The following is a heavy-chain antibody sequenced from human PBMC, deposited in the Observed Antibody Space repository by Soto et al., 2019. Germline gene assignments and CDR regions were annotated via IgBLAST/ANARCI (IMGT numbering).Heavy chain of an antibody. CDR3: AREHPYYYYGMDV. CDR1: GFTFSSYD. Sequence: EVQLVESGGGLVQPGGSLRLSCAASGFTFSSYDMHWVRQATGKGLEWVSAIGTAGDTYYPGSVKGRFTISRENAKNSLYLQMNSLRAGDTAVYYCAREHPYYYYGMDVWGQGTTVTVSS. V-gene: IGHV3-13*01. J-gene: IGHJ6*02. CDR2: IGTAGDT.